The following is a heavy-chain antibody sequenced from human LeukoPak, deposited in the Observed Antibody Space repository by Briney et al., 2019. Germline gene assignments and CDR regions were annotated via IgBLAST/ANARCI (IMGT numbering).Heavy chain of an antibody. J-gene: IGHJ4*02. V-gene: IGHV3-30-3*01. CDR2: ISYDGSNK. D-gene: IGHD6-19*01. Sequence: GGSLRLSCAASGFTFSTYAMHGVRQAPGKGLEWVAVISYDGSNKYYADSVKGRFTISRDNSKNTLYLQMNSLRAEDTAVYYCSTCHSSGWYYFDYWGQGTLVTVSS. CDR1: GFTFSTYA. CDR3: STCHSSGWYYFDY.